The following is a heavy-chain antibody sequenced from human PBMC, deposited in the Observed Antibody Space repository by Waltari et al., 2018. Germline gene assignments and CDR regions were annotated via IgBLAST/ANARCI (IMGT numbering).Heavy chain of an antibody. CDR3: ATVPQQLGHYFDY. CDR1: GYTFTNSY. J-gene: IGHJ4*02. D-gene: IGHD6-13*01. Sequence: EVQLVQSGAEVTKPGATVKISCKVSGYTFTNSYMPWLQQAPGKGLEWMGLVDPEDGETIYAEKFQGRVTITADTSTDTAYMELSSLRSEDTAVYYCATVPQQLGHYFDYWGQGTLVTVSS. V-gene: IGHV1-69-2*01. CDR2: VDPEDGET.